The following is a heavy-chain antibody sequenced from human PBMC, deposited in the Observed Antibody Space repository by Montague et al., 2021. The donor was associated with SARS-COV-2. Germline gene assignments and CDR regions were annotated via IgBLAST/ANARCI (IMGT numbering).Heavy chain of an antibody. J-gene: IGHJ4*02. CDR1: GFAFSHYS. CDR2: LSSRGSYI. CDR3: AREGGTPGATLDS. D-gene: IGHD1-14*01. V-gene: IGHV3-21*01. Sequence: SLRLSCAPSGFAFSHYSMNWVRQAPGKGLEWVSSLSSRGSYIYYXXSLKVRFTISRDNAKNSLYLQLNNLRAEDTAVYYCAREGGTPGATLDSWGQGTLVTVSS.